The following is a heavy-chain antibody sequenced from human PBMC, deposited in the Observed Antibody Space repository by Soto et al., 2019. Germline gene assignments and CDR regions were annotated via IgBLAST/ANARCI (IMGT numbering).Heavy chain of an antibody. CDR1: GFTFNIYW. CDR3: ARAPKGYGMDV. V-gene: IGHV3-74*01. CDR2: ISSDGSST. Sequence: EEQLVESGGGLVQPGGSLRLSCAASGFTFNIYWMHWVRQAPGKGLVWVSRISSDGSSTTYADSVTDRFTISRDNAKNTLYLQMNSLRVEDTALYYCARAPKGYGMDVWGQGTTVTVSS. J-gene: IGHJ6*02.